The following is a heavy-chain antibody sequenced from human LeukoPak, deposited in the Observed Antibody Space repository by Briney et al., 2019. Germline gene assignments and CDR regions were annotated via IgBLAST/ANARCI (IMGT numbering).Heavy chain of an antibody. V-gene: IGHV1-69*13. CDR1: GYTFTSYD. CDR3: ARARTSIRFTDSFDI. J-gene: IGHJ3*02. Sequence: SVKVSCKASGYTFTSYDINWVRQATGQGLEWLGGIIPILRSASYAQKFRGRLRMTSDESTTTAYMELSSLSSDDTAMYFCARARTSIRFTDSFDIWSQGTLVTVSS. D-gene: IGHD2-21*01. CDR2: IIPILRSA.